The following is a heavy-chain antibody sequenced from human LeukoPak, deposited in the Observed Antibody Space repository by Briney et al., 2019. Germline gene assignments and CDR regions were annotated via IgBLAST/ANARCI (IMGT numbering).Heavy chain of an antibody. D-gene: IGHD6-13*01. V-gene: IGHV3-11*01. Sequence: PGGSLRLSCAVSGFTFSAYYMTWIRQAPGKGLEWVSYISSSGYTTYYADSVKGRFIISRDNAKNSLYLQMNSLRAEDTAVYYCARVGPAAAGRGYWYFDLWGRGTLVTVSS. J-gene: IGHJ2*01. CDR2: ISSSGYTT. CDR1: GFTFSAYY. CDR3: ARVGPAAAGRGYWYFDL.